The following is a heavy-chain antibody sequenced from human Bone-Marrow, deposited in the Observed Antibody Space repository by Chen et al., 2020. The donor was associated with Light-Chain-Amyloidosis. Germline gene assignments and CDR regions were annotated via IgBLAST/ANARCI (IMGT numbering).Heavy chain of an antibody. V-gene: IGHV3-33*01. J-gene: IGHJ4*02. D-gene: IGHD1-26*01. Sequence: QVQLVESGGGVVQPGRSLRVSCAATGFMFSNFAMHWVRQAPGKGLEWVAVIWYDGSNKYYADSVKGRFTISRDNSKNTLYLQMNSLRAEDTAVYYCARDGEGSYNYWGQGTLVTVSS. CDR2: IWYDGSNK. CDR3: ARDGEGSYNY. CDR1: GFMFSNFA.